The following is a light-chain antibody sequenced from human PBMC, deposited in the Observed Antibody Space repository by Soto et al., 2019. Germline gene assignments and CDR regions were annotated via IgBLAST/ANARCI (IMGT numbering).Light chain of an antibody. J-gene: IGLJ2*01. V-gene: IGLV2-23*02. Sequence: QSALTQPASVSGSPGQSITISCTATSSDVGNNNLVSWYQQHPGKAPTLMIYEDNKRPSGVSNRFSASKSGYTASLTISGLQAEDAADYHCCSYAGRSAFVVFGGGTKLTVL. CDR3: CSYAGRSAFVV. CDR1: SSDVGNNNL. CDR2: EDN.